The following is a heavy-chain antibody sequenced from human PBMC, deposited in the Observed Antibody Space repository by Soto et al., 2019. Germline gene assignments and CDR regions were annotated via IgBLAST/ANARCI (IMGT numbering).Heavy chain of an antibody. J-gene: IGHJ4*02. Sequence: VSGPTLVNPTQTLTLTCSFSGFSLSTSGMRVSWIRQPPGKALEWLARIDWDDDKFYSTSLKTRLTISKDTSKNQVVLTMTNMDPVDTATYYCARAYGSSPFVCWGQGTLVTVSS. D-gene: IGHD3-10*01. CDR1: GFSLSTSGMR. CDR3: ARAYGSSPFVC. V-gene: IGHV2-70*04. CDR2: IDWDDDK.